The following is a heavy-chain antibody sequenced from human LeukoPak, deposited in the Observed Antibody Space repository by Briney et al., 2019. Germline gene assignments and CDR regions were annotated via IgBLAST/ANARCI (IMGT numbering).Heavy chain of an antibody. V-gene: IGHV4-59*11. CDR1: VGSISTHY. CDR2: SYCSVST. Sequence: SETLSLTCTLSVGSISTHYWSWIRQPPGEGLGWIWYSYCSVSTNYNPSLKSRVTISVDTSKNQLSLKMTSVTAADTAVYYCAQSSIYYYYMDVWGKGTTVTVSS. CDR3: AQSSIYYYYMDV. J-gene: IGHJ6*03.